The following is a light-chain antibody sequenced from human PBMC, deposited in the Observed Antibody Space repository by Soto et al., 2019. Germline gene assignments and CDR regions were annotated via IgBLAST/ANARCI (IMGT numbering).Light chain of an antibody. CDR2: EAS. J-gene: IGKJ5*01. Sequence: DIQLTQSPSLLSASIGDRVTITCRASHDISNFLAWYQQKPGKAPKLLIYEASTLQSGVPSRFSGSGSGTEFTLTISGLLPEDFAAYHCQQLYTLPFTFGQGTRL. CDR1: HDISNF. CDR3: QQLYTLPFT. V-gene: IGKV1-9*01.